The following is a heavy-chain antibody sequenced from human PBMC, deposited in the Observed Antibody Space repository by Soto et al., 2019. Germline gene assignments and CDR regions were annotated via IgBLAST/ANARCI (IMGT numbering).Heavy chain of an antibody. D-gene: IGHD6-6*01. Sequence: QVQLVQSGAEVKKPGSSVKVSCKASGGTFSSYAISWVRQAPGQGLEWMGGIIPIFGTANYAQKFQGRVTITADESTSTAYMALSTLTSEDTFVYYCARGVAARLLSFDYWRQGTLVSVSS. CDR3: ARGVAARLLSFDY. CDR1: GGTFSSYA. CDR2: IIPIFGTA. V-gene: IGHV1-69*12. J-gene: IGHJ4*02.